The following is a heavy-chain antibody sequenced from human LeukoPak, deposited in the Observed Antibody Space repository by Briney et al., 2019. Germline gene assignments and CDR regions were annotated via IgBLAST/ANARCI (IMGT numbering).Heavy chain of an antibody. CDR1: GFTFSSYA. D-gene: IGHD3-10*01. J-gene: IGHJ5*02. V-gene: IGHV3-23*01. Sequence: PGGSLRLSCAASGFTFSSYAMNWVRQAPGKGLEWVSIIGGGDGTTYYADSVKGRFTISRDNFQNTLYLQMNSLRAEDTAVYYCARRNAAYGPFDPWGQGTLVTVSS. CDR3: ARRNAAYGPFDP. CDR2: IGGGDGTT.